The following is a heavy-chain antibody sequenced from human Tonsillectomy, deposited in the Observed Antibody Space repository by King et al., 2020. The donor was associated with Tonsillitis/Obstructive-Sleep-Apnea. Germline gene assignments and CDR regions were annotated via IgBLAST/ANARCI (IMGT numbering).Heavy chain of an antibody. D-gene: IGHD2-2*01. CDR2: ISAYNGNT. CDR3: ARTGYCSSTSCSDSYMDV. V-gene: IGHV1-18*01. Sequence: QLVQSGAEVKKPGASVKVSCKASGYTFTSYGISWVRQAPGQGLEWMGWISAYNGNTNNAQKLQGRVTMTTDTSTSTAYMELRSLRSDDTAVYYCARTGYCSSTSCSDSYMDVWGKGTTVTVSS. J-gene: IGHJ6*03. CDR1: GYTFTSYG.